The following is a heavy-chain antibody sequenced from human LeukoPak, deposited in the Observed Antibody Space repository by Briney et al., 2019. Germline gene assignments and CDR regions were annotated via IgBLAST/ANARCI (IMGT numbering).Heavy chain of an antibody. Sequence: GGSLRLSCAASGFTVSSNYMSWVRQAPGKGLEWVGVIYSGGSTYYTPSVKGRVTISRDKSKNTLYLQMNSVTSEDTAVYYFARAPLTSWSGVLCYPFDYWGQGTLVTVSS. V-gene: IGHV3-53*01. CDR2: IYSGGST. J-gene: IGHJ4*02. CDR1: GFTVSSNY. CDR3: ARAPLTSWSGVLCYPFDY. D-gene: IGHD3-3*01.